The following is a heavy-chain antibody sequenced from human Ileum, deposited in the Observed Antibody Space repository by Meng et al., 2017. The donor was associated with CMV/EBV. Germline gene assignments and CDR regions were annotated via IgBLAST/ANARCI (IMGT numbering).Heavy chain of an antibody. CDR1: GASISSGDYY. CDR3: ARFRIAALGNLFDP. Sequence: QVQLQESGPGLGKPSQTRSLSCTVSGASISSGDYYWSWIRQPPGKGLEWIGYIFFSGNTYYNPSLNNRVIISIDTPRNQFSLKVDSVTAADTAVYYCARFRIAALGNLFDPWGHGTLVTVFS. D-gene: IGHD6-13*01. J-gene: IGHJ5*02. CDR2: IFFSGNT. V-gene: IGHV4-30-4*08.